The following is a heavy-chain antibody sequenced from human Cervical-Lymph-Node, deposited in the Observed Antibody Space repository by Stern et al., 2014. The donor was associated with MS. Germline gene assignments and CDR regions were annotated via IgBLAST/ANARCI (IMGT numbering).Heavy chain of an antibody. V-gene: IGHV3-9*01. D-gene: IGHD3-16*01. CDR2: ISWNSGTK. CDR3: AKDMLREIMFAGGDALDV. J-gene: IGHJ3*01. Sequence: VQLVESGGGLVQPGRSLRLSCTASGFTFNDNAMHWVRHAPGKGLEWVSGISWNSGTKDYADSVKGRFTISRDNAKNSLYLQMNSLRAEDTAFDYCAKDMLREIMFAGGDALDVWGQGTMVTVSS. CDR1: GFTFNDNA.